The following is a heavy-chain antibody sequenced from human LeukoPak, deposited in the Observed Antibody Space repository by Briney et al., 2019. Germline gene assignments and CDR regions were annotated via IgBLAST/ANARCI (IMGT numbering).Heavy chain of an antibody. V-gene: IGHV4-4*07. CDR2: IYTSGST. Sequence: SETLSLTCTVSGGSISSYYWSWIRQPAGKGLEWIGRIYTSGSTNYNPSLKSRVTMSVDTSKNQFSLKLSSVTTADTAVYYCARVGIVDHYYYYYYMGVWGKGTTVTVSS. CDR1: GGSISSYY. J-gene: IGHJ6*03. D-gene: IGHD2-15*01. CDR3: ARVGIVDHYYYYYYMGV.